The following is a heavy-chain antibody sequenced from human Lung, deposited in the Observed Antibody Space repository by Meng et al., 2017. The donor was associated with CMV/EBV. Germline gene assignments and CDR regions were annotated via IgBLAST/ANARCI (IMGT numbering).Heavy chain of an antibody. D-gene: IGHD3-9*01. CDR2: ITTDSRYI. Sequence: GESXKISCAASGFTFNSYSMNWVRQAPGKGLEWISSITTDSRYIYYAASVKGRFTISRDNTKDSLYLQMDGLGADDTAVYFCARHRYFFDTLRQGTPVTVSS. CDR1: GFTFNSYS. V-gene: IGHV3-21*04. CDR3: ARHRYFFDT. J-gene: IGHJ4*02.